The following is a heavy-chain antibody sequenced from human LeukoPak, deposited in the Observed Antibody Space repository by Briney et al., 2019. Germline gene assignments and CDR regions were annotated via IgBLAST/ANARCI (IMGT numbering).Heavy chain of an antibody. CDR1: GGTFSSYA. D-gene: IGHD2-2*01. CDR3: ARRHRYCSSTSCYEGASDI. J-gene: IGHJ3*02. V-gene: IGHV1-69*01. Sequence: ASVKVSCKASGGTFSSYAISWVRQAPGQGLEWMGGIIPIFGTANYAQKFQGRVTITADESTSTAYMELSSLRSEDTAVYHCARRHRYCSSTSCYEGASDIWGQGTMVTVSS. CDR2: IIPIFGTA.